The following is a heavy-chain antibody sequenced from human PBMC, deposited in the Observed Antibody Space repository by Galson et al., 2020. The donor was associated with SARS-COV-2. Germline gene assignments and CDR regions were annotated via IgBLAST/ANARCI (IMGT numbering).Heavy chain of an antibody. D-gene: IGHD3-10*01. V-gene: IGHV3-21*01. CDR1: GFTFSSYS. CDR2: ISSSSSYI. J-gene: IGHJ5*02. Sequence: GESLKISCAASGFTFSSYSMNWVRQAPGKGLEWVSTISSSSSYIYYADSVKGRFTISRDNAKNTLYMQMNSLRAEDTAVYYCARGYYGSGSYFSSWCPETLVTFAS. CDR3: ARGYYGSGSYFSS.